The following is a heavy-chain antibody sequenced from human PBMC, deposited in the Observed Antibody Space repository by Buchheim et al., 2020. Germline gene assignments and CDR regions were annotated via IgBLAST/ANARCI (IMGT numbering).Heavy chain of an antibody. J-gene: IGHJ3*02. D-gene: IGHD3-16*02. Sequence: QVQLVESGGGVVQPGRSLRLSCAASGFTFSSYAMHWVRQAPGKGLEWVAVISYDGSNKYYADSVKGRFTISRDNSKNTLYLQMNSLRAEDTAVYYCARDYPLHIAAISSAFDIWGQGT. CDR2: ISYDGSNK. CDR1: GFTFSSYA. V-gene: IGHV3-30-3*01. CDR3: ARDYPLHIAAISSAFDI.